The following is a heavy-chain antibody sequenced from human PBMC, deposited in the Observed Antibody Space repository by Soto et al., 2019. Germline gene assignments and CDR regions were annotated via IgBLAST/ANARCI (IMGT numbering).Heavy chain of an antibody. V-gene: IGHV4-39*01. D-gene: IGHD3-16*01. CDR2: IYYSGST. J-gene: IGHJ6*02. CDR3: AILSSYYGMDG. Sequence: LTCTVSTDSLRSGTTYWGWIRQPPGRGLEWIGSIYYSGSTYYNPSLKSRVTISVDTSKNQFSLKLSSVTAADTAVYYCAILSSYYGMDGWGQGTSVTVS. CDR1: TDSLRSGTTY.